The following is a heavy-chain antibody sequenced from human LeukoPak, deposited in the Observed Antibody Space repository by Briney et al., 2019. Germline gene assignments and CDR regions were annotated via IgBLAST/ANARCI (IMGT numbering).Heavy chain of an antibody. D-gene: IGHD6-19*01. J-gene: IGHJ6*03. CDR2: INPNSGGT. CDR3: ARGVAGPYYYYYMDV. V-gene: IGHV1-2*02. Sequence: ASVKVSCKASGYTFTDYYMHWVRQAPGQGLEWMGWINPNSGGTNYAQKFQGRVTMTRDTSIGTAYMELSRLTSDDTAVYYCARGVAGPYYYYYMDVWGRGTTVTVSS. CDR1: GYTFTDYY.